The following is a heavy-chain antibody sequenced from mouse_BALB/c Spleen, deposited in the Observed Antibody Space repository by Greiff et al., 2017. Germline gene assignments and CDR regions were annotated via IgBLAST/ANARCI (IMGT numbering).Heavy chain of an antibody. CDR1: GDSITSGY. D-gene: IGHD2-4*01. J-gene: IGHJ4*01. CDR3: ARYDYDGGYAMDY. Sequence: EVQRVESGPSLVKPSQTLSLTCSVTGDSITSGYWNWIRKFPGNKLEYMGYISYSGSTYYNPSLKSRISITRDTSKNQYYLQLNSVTTEDTATYYCARYDYDGGYAMDYWGQGTSVTVSS. V-gene: IGHV3-8*02. CDR2: ISYSGST.